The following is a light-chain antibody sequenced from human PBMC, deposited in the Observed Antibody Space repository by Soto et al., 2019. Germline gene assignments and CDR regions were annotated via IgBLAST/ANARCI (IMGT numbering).Light chain of an antibody. CDR3: QKYNTARWT. CDR2: ATS. CDR1: QAISNY. V-gene: IGKV1-27*01. J-gene: IGKJ1*01. Sequence: DIQMTQSPSSLSASVGDIVTITCRASQAISNYLAWYQQKAGRVPELLIYATSTLQSGVPSRFSGSGSGTDFTLTISSLQPEDVATYYCQKYNTARWTFGQGTKVDIK.